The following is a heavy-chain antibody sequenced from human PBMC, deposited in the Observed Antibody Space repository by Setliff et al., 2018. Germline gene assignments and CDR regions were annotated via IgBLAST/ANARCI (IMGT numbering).Heavy chain of an antibody. D-gene: IGHD6-6*01. CDR2: INHSGST. V-gene: IGHV4-34*01. CDR3: ASGREAAQGEDYYYYMDV. CDR1: GGSFSAYY. Sequence: PSETLSLTCAVYGGSFSAYYWSWIRQPPGKGLEWIGEINHSGSTNYNPSLKSRVTISVDTSKNQFSLKLSSVTAADTAVYYCASGREAAQGEDYYYYMDVRGKGTTVTVSS. J-gene: IGHJ6*03.